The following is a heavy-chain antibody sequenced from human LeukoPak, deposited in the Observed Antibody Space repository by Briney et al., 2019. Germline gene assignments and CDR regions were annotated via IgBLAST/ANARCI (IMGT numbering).Heavy chain of an antibody. Sequence: PGGSLRLSCAASGFTFSSYSMNWVRQAPGKGLEWVSSISSSSSYIYYARSVKGRFTISRDNAKNSLYLQMNSLRAEDTAVYYCARDHEGYCSGGSCSLFDYWGQGTLVAVSS. CDR2: ISSSSSYI. V-gene: IGHV3-21*01. J-gene: IGHJ4*02. D-gene: IGHD2-15*01. CDR1: GFTFSSYS. CDR3: ARDHEGYCSGGSCSLFDY.